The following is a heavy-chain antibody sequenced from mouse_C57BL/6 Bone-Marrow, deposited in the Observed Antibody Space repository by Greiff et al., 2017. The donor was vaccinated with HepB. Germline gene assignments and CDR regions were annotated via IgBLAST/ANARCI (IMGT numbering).Heavy chain of an antibody. CDR1: RYTFTSYG. CDR3: ARGFYYGNFDV. D-gene: IGHD2-1*01. Sequence: QVQLKQSGAELARPGASVKLSCKASRYTFTSYGISWVKQRTGQGLEWIGEIYPRSGNTYYNEKFKGKATLTADKSSSTAYMELRSLTSEDSAVYFCARGFYYGNFDVWGTGTTVTVSS. J-gene: IGHJ1*03. CDR2: IYPRSGNT. V-gene: IGHV1-81*01.